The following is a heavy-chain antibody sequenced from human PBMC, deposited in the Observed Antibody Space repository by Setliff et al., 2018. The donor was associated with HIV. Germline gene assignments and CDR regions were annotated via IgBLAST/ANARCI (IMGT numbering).Heavy chain of an antibody. Sequence: ASVKVSCKTSGDLFTSYAFNWVRQAPGQGLGWMGWINTYNGHTNYAEKFQDRVTMTTDTSTRTVYMELRRLTSDDTALYYCTRGGIYCGNDGCHRYFFDFWGQGTLVTVSS. J-gene: IGHJ4*02. CDR2: INTYNGHT. V-gene: IGHV1-18*01. CDR1: GDLFTSYA. D-gene: IGHD2-21*01. CDR3: TRGGIYCGNDGCHRYFFDF.